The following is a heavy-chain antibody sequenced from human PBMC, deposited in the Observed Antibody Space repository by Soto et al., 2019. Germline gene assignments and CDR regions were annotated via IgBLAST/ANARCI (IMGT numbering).Heavy chain of an antibody. Sequence: SETLSLTCTVFGVSISSVDYDWSWIRQPPGKGLEWIGHINYSGSTYYNPSLKSRVTISVDTSKNQFSLKLSSVTAADTAVYYCARSHIVPRLFMYPYDYWGQGTLVTVSS. J-gene: IGHJ4*02. V-gene: IGHV4-30-4*01. CDR2: INYSGST. D-gene: IGHD5-12*01. CDR1: GVSISSVDYD. CDR3: ARSHIVPRLFMYPYDY.